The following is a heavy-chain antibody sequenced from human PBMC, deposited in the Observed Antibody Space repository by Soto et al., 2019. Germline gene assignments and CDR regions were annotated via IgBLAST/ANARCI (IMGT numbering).Heavy chain of an antibody. Sequence: QVQLVESGGGVVQPGRSLRLSCAASGFTFSSYGMHWVRQAPGKGLEWVAVISYDGSNKYYADSVKGRFTISRDNSKXXLYLXXXSLRAEXXXXXXXXXXXXXXXXXYXGMDVWGQGTTVTVSS. CDR2: ISYDGSNK. CDR1: GFTFSSYG. V-gene: IGHV3-30*03. J-gene: IGHJ6*02. CDR3: XXXXXXXXXXYXGMDV.